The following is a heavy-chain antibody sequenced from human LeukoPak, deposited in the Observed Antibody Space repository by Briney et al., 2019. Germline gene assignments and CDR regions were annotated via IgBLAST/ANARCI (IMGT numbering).Heavy chain of an antibody. J-gene: IGHJ3*02. CDR3: ARDSNDDYGGQAPAFDI. V-gene: IGHV4-34*01. CDR1: GGSFNGYF. D-gene: IGHD4-23*01. CDR2: INHSGSP. Sequence: PSETLSLTCAVCGGSFNGYFWSWIRQPPGKGLEGIGEINHSGSPNYNPSLKSRVTISVDTSKNQVSLKLNSVTAADTAVYYCARDSNDDYGGQAPAFDIWGQGTMVTVSS.